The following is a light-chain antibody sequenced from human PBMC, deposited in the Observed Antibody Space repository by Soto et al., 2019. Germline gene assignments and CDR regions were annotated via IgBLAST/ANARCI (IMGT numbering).Light chain of an antibody. V-gene: IGKV3-11*01. CDR3: QQRSNWPPIT. CDR2: GAF. Sequence: EIVLTQSPATLSLSPGERATLSCRASQSVSRCLAWYQQKPGQAPRLLIYGAFNRAAGIPARFSGSGSGTDFTLTISSLEPEDSAVYYCQQRSNWPPITFGQGTRLGIK. J-gene: IGKJ5*01. CDR1: QSVSRC.